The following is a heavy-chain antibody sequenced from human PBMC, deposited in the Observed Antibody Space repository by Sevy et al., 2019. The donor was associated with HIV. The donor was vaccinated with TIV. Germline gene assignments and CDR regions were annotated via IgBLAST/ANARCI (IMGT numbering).Heavy chain of an antibody. D-gene: IGHD4-17*01. V-gene: IGHV3-33*01. CDR2: IGYDGSNK. Sequence: GGSLRLSCAASGFTPSTYGMHWVRQAPGKGLEWVAVIGYDGSNKYYADSVKGRFTISRDNSKNTLFLQMDSLRAEDTAVDYRARDPRIYGDYLLAYFDYWGQGTLVTVSS. CDR3: ARDPRIYGDYLLAYFDY. CDR1: GFTPSTYG. J-gene: IGHJ4*02.